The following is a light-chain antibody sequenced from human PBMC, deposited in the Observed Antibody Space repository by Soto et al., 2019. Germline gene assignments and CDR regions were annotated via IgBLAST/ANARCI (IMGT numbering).Light chain of an antibody. J-gene: IGKJ4*01. CDR3: QQRSNWPF. V-gene: IGKV3-15*01. CDR2: GAS. Sequence: EIVMTQSPATLSVSPGERATLSCRASQSVSSNLAWYQQKPGQAPRLLIYGASTRATGIPARFSGSGSGTEFTLTISSLQSEDFAVYYCQQRSNWPFFGGGTKVEIK. CDR1: QSVSSN.